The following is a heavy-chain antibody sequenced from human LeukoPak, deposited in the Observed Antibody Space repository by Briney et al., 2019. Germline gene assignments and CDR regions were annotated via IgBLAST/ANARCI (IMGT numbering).Heavy chain of an antibody. CDR2: IIPIFGIA. CDR1: GGTFSSYA. J-gene: IGHJ5*02. V-gene: IGHV1-69*04. D-gene: IGHD6-13*01. Sequence: GSSVKVSCKASGGTFSSYAISWVRQAPGQGLEWMGRIIPIFGIANYAQKFQGRVTITADKSTSTAYMELSSLRSEDTAVYYCARVIAAAALNWCDPWGQGTLVTVSS. CDR3: ARVIAAAALNWCDP.